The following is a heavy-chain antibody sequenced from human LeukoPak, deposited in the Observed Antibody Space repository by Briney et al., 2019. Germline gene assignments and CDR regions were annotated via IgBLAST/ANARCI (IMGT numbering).Heavy chain of an antibody. CDR1: GFTFSNYN. D-gene: IGHD3-22*01. CDR3: ARDADYYDSSGYYYY. Sequence: PGGSLRLSCAASGFTFSNYNMNWVRQAPGKGLVWVSRINSDGSSTSYADSVKGRFTISRDNAKNTLYLQMNSLRAEDTAVYYCARDADYYDSSGYYYYWGQGTLVTVSS. CDR2: INSDGSST. J-gene: IGHJ4*02. V-gene: IGHV3-74*01.